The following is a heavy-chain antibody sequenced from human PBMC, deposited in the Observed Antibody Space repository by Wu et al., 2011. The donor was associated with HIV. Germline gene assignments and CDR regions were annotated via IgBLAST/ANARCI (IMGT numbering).Heavy chain of an antibody. J-gene: IGHJ6*03. CDR2: VDPEDGET. CDR3: ARDGSSAQLDLYYNHMDV. V-gene: IGHV1-69-2*01. Sequence: EVQLVQSGAEVKKPGATVKISCKVSGYTFTDYYIHWVQQAPGKGLEWMGLVDPEDGETIYAEKFQDRVTITADASTDTAYMEVRSLRSDDTAVYYCARDGSSAQLDLYYNHMDVWGKGTTVTVSS. CDR1: GYTFTDYY. D-gene: IGHD6-6*01.